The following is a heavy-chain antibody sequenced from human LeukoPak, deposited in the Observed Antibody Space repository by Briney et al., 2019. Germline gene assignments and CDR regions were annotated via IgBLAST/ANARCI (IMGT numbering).Heavy chain of an antibody. CDR2: IYYSGST. Sequence: SETLSLTCTVSGGSISSYYWSWIRQPPGKGLEWIGSIYYSGSTYYNPSLKSRVTISVDTSKNQFSLKLSSVTAADTAVYYCARVARTPNGVYFDYWGQGTLVTVSS. CDR3: ARVARTPNGVYFDY. D-gene: IGHD1-14*01. V-gene: IGHV4-59*12. J-gene: IGHJ4*02. CDR1: GGSISSYY.